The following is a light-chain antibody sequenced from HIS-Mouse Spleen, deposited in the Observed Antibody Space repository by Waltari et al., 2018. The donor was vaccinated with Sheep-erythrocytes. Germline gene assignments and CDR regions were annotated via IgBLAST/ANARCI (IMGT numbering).Light chain of an antibody. CDR1: SSDVGGYNY. Sequence: QSALTQPRSVSGSPGQSVTISCTGTSSDVGGYNYVSWYQQHPGKAPKLMIYDVSKRPAAVPDRFSGSKSGNTASLTISGLQAEDEADYYCCSYAGSSTPWVFGGGTKLTVL. J-gene: IGLJ3*02. CDR2: DVS. V-gene: IGLV2-11*01. CDR3: CSYAGSSTPWV.